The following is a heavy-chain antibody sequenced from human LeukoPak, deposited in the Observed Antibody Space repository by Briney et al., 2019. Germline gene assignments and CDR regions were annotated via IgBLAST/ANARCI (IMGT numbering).Heavy chain of an antibody. CDR3: AKTLDGFWPQFDF. V-gene: IGHV3-30*18. J-gene: IGHJ4*02. CDR1: GFPFHDHD. D-gene: IGHD5-24*01. Sequence: GGSLRLSCAASGFPFHDHDMYWVRQTPGKGLEWVALISHGGGKEHYAESVKGRFTISRDNSRNTVYLQMSSLRSDDRAIYYCAKTLDGFWPQFDFWGQGTLLTVSS. CDR2: ISHGGGKE.